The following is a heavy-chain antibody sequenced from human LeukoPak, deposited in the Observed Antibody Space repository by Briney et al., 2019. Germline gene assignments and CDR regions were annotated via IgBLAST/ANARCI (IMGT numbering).Heavy chain of an antibody. J-gene: IGHJ5*02. CDR3: AKGPYGSGSYVFDA. CDR1: GDSITSYY. CDR2: IYRSGNT. D-gene: IGHD3-10*01. Sequence: SETLSLTCTVSGDSITSYYWSWVRQPAGKALEWIGRIYRSGNTNYNPSLKSRVTMSMDTSKNQFSLKLSSVTAADTAVYYCAKGPYGSGSYVFDAWGQGTLVTVSS. V-gene: IGHV4-4*07.